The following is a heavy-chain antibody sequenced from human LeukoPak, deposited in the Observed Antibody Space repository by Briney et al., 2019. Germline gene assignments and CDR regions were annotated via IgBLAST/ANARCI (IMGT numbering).Heavy chain of an antibody. J-gene: IGHJ4*02. V-gene: IGHV3-23*01. CDR3: AKGEGLTGYYTCFDY. CDR2: ISGSGGST. CDR1: GFTFSSYA. Sequence: GGSLRLSCAASGFTFSSYAMSWVRQAPGKGLEWVSTISGSGGSTYYADSVKGRFTISRDNPKNTLYLQMNNLRAEDTAVYYCAKGEGLTGYYTCFDYWGQGTLVTVSS. D-gene: IGHD3-9*01.